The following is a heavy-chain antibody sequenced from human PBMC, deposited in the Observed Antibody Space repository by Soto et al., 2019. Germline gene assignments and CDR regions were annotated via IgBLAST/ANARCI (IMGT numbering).Heavy chain of an antibody. CDR3: AREAAGIAARRYFQH. J-gene: IGHJ1*01. CDR2: INPNSGGT. Sequence: ASVKVSCKASGYTFTGYYMHWVRQAPGQGLEWMGWINPNSGGTNYAQKFQGWVTMTRDTSISTAYMELSRLRSDDTAVYYCAREAAGIAARRYFQHWGQGTLVTVSS. V-gene: IGHV1-2*04. CDR1: GYTFTGYY. D-gene: IGHD6-6*01.